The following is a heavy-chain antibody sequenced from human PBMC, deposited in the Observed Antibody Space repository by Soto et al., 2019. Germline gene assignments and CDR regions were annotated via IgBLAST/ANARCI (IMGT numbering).Heavy chain of an antibody. CDR1: GGSVSSGSYY. Sequence: SETLSLTCTVSGGSVSSGSYYWSWIRQPPGKGLEWIGYIYYSGSTNYNPSLKSRVTISVDTSKNQFSLKLSSVTAADTAVYYCARESERRAFDYWGQGTLVTVSS. V-gene: IGHV4-61*01. D-gene: IGHD1-1*01. CDR2: IYYSGST. J-gene: IGHJ4*02. CDR3: ARESERRAFDY.